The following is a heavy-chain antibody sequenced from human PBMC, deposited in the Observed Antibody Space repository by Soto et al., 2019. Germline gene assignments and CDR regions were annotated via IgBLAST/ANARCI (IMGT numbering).Heavy chain of an antibody. J-gene: IGHJ6*02. CDR2: ISYDGSNK. D-gene: IGHD2-2*01. V-gene: IGHV3-30-3*01. CDR3: ARSGVVPANWGMDV. CDR1: GFTFSSYA. Sequence: QVQLVESGGGVVQPGRSLRLSCAASGFTFSSYAMHWVRQAPGKGLEWLAVISYDGSNKYYADSVKGRFTISRDNSKNTFFLQMNSLRAEDTAVYYCARSGVVPANWGMDVWGQGTTVTVSS.